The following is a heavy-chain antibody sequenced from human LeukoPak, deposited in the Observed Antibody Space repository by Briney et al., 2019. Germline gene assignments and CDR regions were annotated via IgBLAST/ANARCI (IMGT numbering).Heavy chain of an antibody. V-gene: IGHV3-48*01. CDR2: ITTSSSV. CDR3: ARRFDS. CDR1: GFTFSSYN. Sequence: PGTSLRLSCAASGFTFSSYNMNWVRQAPGKGLEWVSSITTSSSVFYADSVKGRFTIPRDNAQNSLYLQMNSLRADDTAVYYCARRFDSWGRGTLVTVSS. J-gene: IGHJ4*02.